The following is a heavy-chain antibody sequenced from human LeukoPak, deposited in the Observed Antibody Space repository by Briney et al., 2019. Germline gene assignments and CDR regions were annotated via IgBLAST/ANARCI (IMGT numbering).Heavy chain of an antibody. Sequence: ASVKVSCKASGYTFTGYYMHWVRQAPGQGLEWMGWINPNSGGTNYAQKFQGWVTMTRDTSISTAYMELSRLRSDDTAVYYCARVDDYGDCRFDYWGQGTLVTVSS. CDR2: INPNSGGT. CDR1: GYTFTGYY. J-gene: IGHJ4*02. D-gene: IGHD4-17*01. V-gene: IGHV1-2*04. CDR3: ARVDDYGDCRFDY.